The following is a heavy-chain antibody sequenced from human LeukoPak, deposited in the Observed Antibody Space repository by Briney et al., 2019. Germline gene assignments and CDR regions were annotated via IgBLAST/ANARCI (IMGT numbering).Heavy chain of an antibody. J-gene: IGHJ5*02. D-gene: IGHD2-8*01. CDR3: VARMLYPRTKSWFDP. V-gene: IGHV4-34*01. CDR2: INHSGST. CDR1: GGSFSGYY. Sequence: SETLSLTCAVYGGSFSGYYWSWIRQPPGKGLEWIGEINHSGSTNYNPSLKSRVTISVDASKNQFSLKLSSVTAADTAVYYCVARMLYPRTKSWFDPWGQGTLVTVSS.